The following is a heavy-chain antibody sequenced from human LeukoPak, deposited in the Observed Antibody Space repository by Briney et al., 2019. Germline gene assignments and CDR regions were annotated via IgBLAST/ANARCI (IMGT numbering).Heavy chain of an antibody. CDR1: GYTVSNYG. J-gene: IGHJ3*02. CDR3: ARSLGRFGEMYDAFDI. CDR2: ISAYNGKK. V-gene: IGHV1-18*01. D-gene: IGHD3-10*01. Sequence: GASVKVSCKASGYTVSNYGIGWVRQAPGQGHELMGWISAYNGKKNYAQKLQDRVTMTRDTSPSPAYMELRSLRSDDTAVYYCARSLGRFGEMYDAFDIWGQGTMVTLSS.